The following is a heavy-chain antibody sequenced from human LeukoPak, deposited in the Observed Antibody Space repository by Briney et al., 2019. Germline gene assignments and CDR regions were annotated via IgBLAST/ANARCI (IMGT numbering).Heavy chain of an antibody. J-gene: IGHJ4*02. Sequence: QAGGSLRLSCAASGFTFSSYGMSWVRQAPGKGLEWVSAISGSGGSTYYADSVKGRFTISRDNSKNTLYLQMNSLRVEDTAVYHCARDLAWGAFDYWGQGTLVTVSS. CDR2: ISGSGGST. D-gene: IGHD7-27*01. CDR1: GFTFSSYG. CDR3: ARDLAWGAFDY. V-gene: IGHV3-23*01.